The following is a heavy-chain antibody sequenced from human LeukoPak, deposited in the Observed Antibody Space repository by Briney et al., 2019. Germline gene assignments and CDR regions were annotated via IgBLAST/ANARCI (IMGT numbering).Heavy chain of an antibody. J-gene: IGHJ5*02. CDR1: GGSISSYY. Sequence: SETLSLTCTVSGGSISSYYWSWIRQPPGKGLEWIGYIYYSGSTNYNPSLKSRVTISVDTSKNQFSLKLSSVTAADTAVYYCARFLGRPGPVGWFDPWGQGTLVTVSS. CDR2: IYYSGST. V-gene: IGHV4-59*01. CDR3: ARFLGRPGPVGWFDP. D-gene: IGHD6-6*01.